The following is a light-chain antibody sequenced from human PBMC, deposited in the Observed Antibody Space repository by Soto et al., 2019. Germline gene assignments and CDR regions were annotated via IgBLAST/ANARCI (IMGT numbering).Light chain of an antibody. J-gene: IGLJ2*01. CDR1: SSDVGGYNY. V-gene: IGLV2-14*01. CDR3: SSYTTSSTLDVV. CDR2: EVS. Sequence: LTQPASVSGSPGQSITISCTGTSSDVGGYNYVSWYQQHPGKAPKLMIYEVSNRPSGVSNRFSGSKSGNTASLTISGLQAEDEADYYCSSYTTSSTLDVVFGGGTKVTVL.